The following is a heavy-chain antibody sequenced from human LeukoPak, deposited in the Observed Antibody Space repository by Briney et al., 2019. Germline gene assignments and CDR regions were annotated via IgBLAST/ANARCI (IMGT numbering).Heavy chain of an antibody. V-gene: IGHV5-51*01. CDR2: IYPGDSDT. Sequence: GESLKISCKGSGYSFTGYWIGWVRQMPGKGLEWMGIIYPGDSDTRYSPSFQGQVTISADKSISTAYLQWSSLKASDTAMYYCARQGVDHYYDSSGYLNWGQGTLVTVSS. CDR1: GYSFTGYW. J-gene: IGHJ4*02. CDR3: ARQGVDHYYDSSGYLN. D-gene: IGHD3-22*01.